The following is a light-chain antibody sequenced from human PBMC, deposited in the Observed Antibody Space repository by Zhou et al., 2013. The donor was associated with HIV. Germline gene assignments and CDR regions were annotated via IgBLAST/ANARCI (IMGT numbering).Light chain of an antibody. CDR1: EDITSS. V-gene: IGKV1-39*01. Sequence: DIQMIQFPSSMSASVGDRVIIVCRASEDITSSLGWYQQRPGKAPRLLIYGASSLESGVPSRFSGSGSGTDFTLTINDLQPEDFATYYCHRSFNARFGLGTKVE. J-gene: IGKJ1*01. CDR2: GAS. CDR3: HRSFNAR.